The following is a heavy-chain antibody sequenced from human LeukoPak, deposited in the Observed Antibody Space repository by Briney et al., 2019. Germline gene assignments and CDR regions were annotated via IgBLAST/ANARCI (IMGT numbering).Heavy chain of an antibody. CDR1: GFTVSSNY. V-gene: IGHV3-53*05. CDR3: ARDETVTTWFDY. J-gene: IGHJ4*02. D-gene: IGHD4-17*01. CDR2: IYSGGST. Sequence: GGSLRLSCAASGFTVSSNYMSWVRQAPGKGLEWVSVIYSGGSTYYADSVKGRFTISRDNSKNTLYLQMNSLRAEGTAVYYCARDETVTTWFDYWGQGTLVTVSS.